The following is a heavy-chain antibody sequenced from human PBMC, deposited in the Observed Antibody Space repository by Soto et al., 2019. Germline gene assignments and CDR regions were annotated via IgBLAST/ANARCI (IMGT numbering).Heavy chain of an antibody. Sequence: GGSLRLSCAASGFTFSSYGMHWVRQAPGKGLEWVAVISYDGSNKYYADSVKGRFTISRDNSKNTLYLQMNSLRAEDTAVYYCAKVSNYDFWSGYWFTLDYWGQGTLVTVAS. J-gene: IGHJ4*02. D-gene: IGHD3-3*01. CDR3: AKVSNYDFWSGYWFTLDY. CDR2: ISYDGSNK. V-gene: IGHV3-30*18. CDR1: GFTFSSYG.